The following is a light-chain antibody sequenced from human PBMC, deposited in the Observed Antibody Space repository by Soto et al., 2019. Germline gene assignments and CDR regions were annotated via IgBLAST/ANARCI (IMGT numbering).Light chain of an antibody. CDR3: SSYTSSSTYV. CDR1: TSDIGSYNY. J-gene: IGLJ1*01. Sequence: QSALTQPASVSGSPGQSITITCTGSTSDIGSYNYVSWYLQDPGKAPKLIIYDVSYRPSGFSNRFFGSKSGNTASLTISALQAEDEADYCSSYTSSSTYVFGTGTKLTVL. V-gene: IGLV2-14*01. CDR2: DVS.